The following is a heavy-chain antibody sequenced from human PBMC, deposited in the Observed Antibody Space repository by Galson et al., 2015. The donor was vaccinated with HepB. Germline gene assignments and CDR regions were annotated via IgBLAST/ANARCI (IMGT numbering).Heavy chain of an antibody. CDR1: GFTFSSYS. D-gene: IGHD5-12*01. J-gene: IGHJ4*02. V-gene: IGHV3-48*02. Sequence: SLRLSCAASGFTFSSYSMNWVRQAPGKGLEWVSYISSSSSTIYYADSVKGRFTISRDNAKNSLYLQMNSLRDEDTAVYYCARDSLGYSGYDDHFDYWGQGTLVTVSS. CDR2: ISSSSSTI. CDR3: ARDSLGYSGYDDHFDY.